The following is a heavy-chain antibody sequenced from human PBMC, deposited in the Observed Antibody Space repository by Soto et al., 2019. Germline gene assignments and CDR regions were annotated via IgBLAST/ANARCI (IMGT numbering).Heavy chain of an antibody. Sequence: PSETLSLTCTVSGGSISSYYWSWIRQPPGKGLEWIGYIYYSGSTNYNPSLKSRVTISVDTSKNQFSLKLSSVTAADTAVYYCARTYGDYVFDYWGKGTLVTV. CDR1: GGSISSYY. CDR3: ARTYGDYVFDY. D-gene: IGHD4-17*01. CDR2: IYYSGST. J-gene: IGHJ4*02. V-gene: IGHV4-59*08.